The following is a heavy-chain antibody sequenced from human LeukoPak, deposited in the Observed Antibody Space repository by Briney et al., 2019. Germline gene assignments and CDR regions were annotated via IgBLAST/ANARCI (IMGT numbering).Heavy chain of an antibody. CDR3: ARDLEPVAGSFFDY. CDR1: GGSISTGSYY. V-gene: IGHV4-61*02. D-gene: IGHD6-19*01. CDR2: IYTSGRT. J-gene: IGHJ4*02. Sequence: SETLSLTCTVPGGSISTGSYYWSWIRQPAGKGLEWIGRIYTSGRTNYNPSLKSRVTISVDTSKNQFSLKLSSVTAADTAVYYCARDLEPVAGSFFDYWGQGTLVTVSS.